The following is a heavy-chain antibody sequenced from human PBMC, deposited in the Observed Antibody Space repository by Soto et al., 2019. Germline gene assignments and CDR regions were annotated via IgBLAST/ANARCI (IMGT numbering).Heavy chain of an antibody. CDR3: ARDRPTGRITIFGVVPGGGMDV. Sequence: PGGSLRLSCAASGFTFSSYSMNWVRQAPGKGLEWVSSISSSSSYIYYADSVKGRFTISRDNAKNSLYLQMNSLRAEDTAVYYCARDRPTGRITIFGVVPGGGMDVWGQGTLVTVSS. V-gene: IGHV3-21*01. CDR1: GFTFSSYS. CDR2: ISSSSSYI. J-gene: IGHJ4*02. D-gene: IGHD3-3*01.